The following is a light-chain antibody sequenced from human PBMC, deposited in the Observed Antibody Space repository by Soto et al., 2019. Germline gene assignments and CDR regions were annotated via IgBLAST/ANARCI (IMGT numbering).Light chain of an antibody. Sequence: EIVLTQFPATLSLSPGARATLSCRASQSVPTYLAWYQHKPGQAPRLPIYDISNRATGIPARFSGSGSGTDFTLTINSLEPEDSATYYCQQRSSWPRNTFGQGSKLEIK. CDR2: DIS. J-gene: IGKJ2*01. CDR1: QSVPTY. V-gene: IGKV3-11*01. CDR3: QQRSSWPRNT.